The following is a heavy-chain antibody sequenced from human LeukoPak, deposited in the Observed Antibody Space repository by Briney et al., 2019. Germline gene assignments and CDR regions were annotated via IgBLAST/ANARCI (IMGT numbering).Heavy chain of an antibody. Sequence: SQTLSLTCAISGDSVSSHIAAWNWIRQSPSRGLEWLGRTYYRSRWYNDYAVSVNTRIIINPDTSRNQFSLQLNSVTPEDTAVYYCARDQGGFDYWGQGTLVTVSS. J-gene: IGHJ4*01. CDR1: GDSVSSHIAA. D-gene: IGHD1-26*01. CDR3: ARDQGGFDY. V-gene: IGHV6-1*01. CDR2: TYYRSRWYN.